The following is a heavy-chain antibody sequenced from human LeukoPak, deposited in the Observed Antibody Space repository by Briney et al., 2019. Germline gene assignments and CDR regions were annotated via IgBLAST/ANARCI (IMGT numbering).Heavy chain of an antibody. J-gene: IGHJ6*02. CDR1: GFTFSNYW. CDR3: VRGLSFYYYYYDMDV. Sequence: GGSLRLSCAGSGFTFSNYWMYWVRQAPGKGLVWVSHVDAHGGSRTYADSVKGRFTISRDNDKKTMYLQMSSLRAEDTAVYYCVRGLSFYYYYYDMDVWGQGTTVTVSS. CDR2: VDAHGGSR. V-gene: IGHV3-74*01.